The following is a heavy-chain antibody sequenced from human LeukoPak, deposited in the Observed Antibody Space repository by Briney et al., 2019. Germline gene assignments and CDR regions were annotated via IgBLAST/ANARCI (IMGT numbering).Heavy chain of an antibody. CDR2: IYPGDSDT. CDR3: VRSYYDSSGYSDY. D-gene: IGHD3-22*01. CDR1: GYSFTSYW. J-gene: IGHJ4*02. V-gene: IGHV5-51*01. Sequence: GESLKISCTGSGYSFTSYWIGWVRQMPGKGLEWVGIIYPGDSDTRYSPSFQGQVTISADKSISTAYLQWSSLKASDTAMYYCVRSYYDSSGYSDYWGQGTLVTVSS.